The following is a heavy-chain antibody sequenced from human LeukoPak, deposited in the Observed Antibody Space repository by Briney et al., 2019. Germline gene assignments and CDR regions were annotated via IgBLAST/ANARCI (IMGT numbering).Heavy chain of an antibody. J-gene: IGHJ3*01. CDR2: VYSDGSI. Sequence: PGGSLRLSCEASGFAVSSNYTSWVRQAPGKGLKWVSIVYSDGSIFHADSVKGRFTMSRDISRNTPDLQMNSLRVEDTAVYFCARDRHRYRGINGDGDAFDVWGQGTMVTVSS. CDR3: ARDRHRYRGINGDGDAFDV. V-gene: IGHV3-53*01. CDR1: GFAVSSNY. D-gene: IGHD5-12*01.